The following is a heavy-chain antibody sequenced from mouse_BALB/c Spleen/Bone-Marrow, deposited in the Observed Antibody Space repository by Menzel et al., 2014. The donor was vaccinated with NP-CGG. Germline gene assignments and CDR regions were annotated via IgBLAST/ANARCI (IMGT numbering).Heavy chain of an antibody. CDR1: GFSFPNYG. V-gene: IGHV2-2*02. CDR3: ARNPVGRNYFDY. CDR2: LWSGGST. D-gene: IGHD4-1*01. J-gene: IGHJ2*01. Sequence: QVQLQQSGPGLVQPSQSLSITCTVSGFSFPNYGVHWVRQSPGKGLEWLGVLWSGGSTDYNAAFISRLSISKDNSKSQVFFKMNSLQVNDTAIYYCARNPVGRNYFDYWGQGTTLTVSS.